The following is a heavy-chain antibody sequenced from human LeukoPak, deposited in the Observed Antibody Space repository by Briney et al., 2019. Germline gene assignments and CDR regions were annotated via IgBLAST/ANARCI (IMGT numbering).Heavy chain of an antibody. D-gene: IGHD6-13*01. CDR3: ARYSSSWYNWFDP. CDR2: IYYSGST. J-gene: IGHJ5*02. CDR1: GGSISSGGYY. Sequence: SETLSLTCTVSGGSISSGGYYWSWIRQHPGKGLEWIGYIYYSGSTYYNPSLKSRVTISVDTSKNQFSLKLGSVTAADTAVYYCARYSSSWYNWFDPWGQGTLVTVSS. V-gene: IGHV4-31*03.